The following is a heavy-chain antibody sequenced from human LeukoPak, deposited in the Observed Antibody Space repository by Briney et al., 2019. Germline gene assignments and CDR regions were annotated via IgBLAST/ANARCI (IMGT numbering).Heavy chain of an antibody. J-gene: IGHJ6*03. V-gene: IGHV4-59*01. D-gene: IGHD4-11*01. CDR2: IYYSGST. Sequence: SETLSLTCTVSGGSISSYYWSWIRQPPGKGLEWIGYIYYSGSTNYNPSLKSRVTISVDTSKNQFSLKLSSVTAADTAVYYCARDGTDSIHNYYYYYMDVWGKGTTVTVSS. CDR3: ARDGTDSIHNYYYYYMDV. CDR1: GGSISSYY.